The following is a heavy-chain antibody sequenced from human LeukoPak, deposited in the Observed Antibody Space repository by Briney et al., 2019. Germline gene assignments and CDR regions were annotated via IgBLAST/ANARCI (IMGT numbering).Heavy chain of an antibody. CDR2: INHSGST. J-gene: IGHJ4*02. V-gene: IGHV4-34*01. CDR1: GGSFSGYY. Sequence: PSETLSLTCAVYGGSFSGYYWSWIRQPPGKGLEWIEEINHSGSTNYNPSLKSRVTISVDTSKNQFSLKLSSVTAADTAVYYCARGLWSGYFYWGQGTLVTVSS. CDR3: ARGLWSGYFY. D-gene: IGHD3-3*01.